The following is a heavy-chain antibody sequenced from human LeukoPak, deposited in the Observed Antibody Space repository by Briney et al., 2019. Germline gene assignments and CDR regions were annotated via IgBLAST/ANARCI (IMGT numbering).Heavy chain of an antibody. V-gene: IGHV3-30*02. CDR2: IRYDGSRK. D-gene: IGHD4/OR15-4a*01. Sequence: PGGSLRLSCAASEFIFSSYGMHWVRQAPDKGLEWVAFIRYDGSRKYYADSVKGRFTISRDNSKNTLYLQMNSLRAEDTAMYYCAKVSLNMVNDAFDIWGQGTMVSVSS. CDR1: EFIFSSYG. CDR3: AKVSLNMVNDAFDI. J-gene: IGHJ3*02.